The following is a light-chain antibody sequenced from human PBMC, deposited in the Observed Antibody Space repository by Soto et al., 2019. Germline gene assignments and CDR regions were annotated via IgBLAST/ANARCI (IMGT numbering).Light chain of an antibody. J-gene: IGKJ2*01. CDR1: QSVSSSY. V-gene: IGKV3-20*01. Sequence: EMVLTQSPGTLSLSPGERATLSCRASQSVSSSYLAWYQQKPGQAPRLLIYGASSRATGVPERFSGSGSWTEVTLTITRLEPEDFAVYYCQQYCSSPPYSFGQGTKLEIK. CDR2: GAS. CDR3: QQYCSSPPYS.